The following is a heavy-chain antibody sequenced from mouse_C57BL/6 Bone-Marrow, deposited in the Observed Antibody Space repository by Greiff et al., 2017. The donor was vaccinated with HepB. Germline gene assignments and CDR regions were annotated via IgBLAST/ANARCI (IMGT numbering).Heavy chain of an antibody. V-gene: IGHV1-69*01. CDR1: GYTFTSYW. CDR2: IDPSDSYT. J-gene: IGHJ4*01. CDR3: ARITTNAMDY. D-gene: IGHD1-1*01. Sequence: QVQLQQPGAELVMPGASVKLSCKASGYTFTSYWMHWVKQRPGQGLEWIGEIDPSDSYTNYNQKFKGKSTLTVDKSSSTAYMQLSSLTSEDSAVYYCARITTNAMDYWGQGTSVTVSS.